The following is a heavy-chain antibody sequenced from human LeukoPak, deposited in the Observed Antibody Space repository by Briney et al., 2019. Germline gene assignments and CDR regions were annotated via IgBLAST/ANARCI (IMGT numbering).Heavy chain of an antibody. Sequence: ASVTVSFTASGGTFSSYAISWVRQAPGQGLEWMGGVIPIFGTANYAQKFQGRVTITADESTSTAYMELSSLRSEDTAVYYCARVGRFGVADYWGQGTLVTVSS. CDR2: VIPIFGTA. D-gene: IGHD3-3*01. CDR3: ARVGRFGVADY. CDR1: GGTFSSYA. J-gene: IGHJ4*02. V-gene: IGHV1-69*01.